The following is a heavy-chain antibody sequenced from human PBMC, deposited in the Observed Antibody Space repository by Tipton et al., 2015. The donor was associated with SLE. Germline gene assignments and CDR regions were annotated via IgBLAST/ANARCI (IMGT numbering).Heavy chain of an antibody. J-gene: IGHJ6*03. Sequence: GSLRLSCTVSGDSISSNNYYWDWIRQPPGKGLEWIGNIYYSGSTHYNPSLKSRVTISVDTSKNHFSLSVRSVTAADTAVYYCAGGPYHFMDVWGNGTTVTVSS. CDR3: AGGPYHFMDV. CDR1: GDSISSNNYY. D-gene: IGHD3-3*02. V-gene: IGHV4-39*07. CDR2: IYYSGST.